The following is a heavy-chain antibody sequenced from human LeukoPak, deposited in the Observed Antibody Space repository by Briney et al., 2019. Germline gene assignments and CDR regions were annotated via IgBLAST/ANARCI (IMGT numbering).Heavy chain of an antibody. J-gene: IGHJ6*02. CDR3: ARGGSSSSYYNNYGMDV. D-gene: IGHD6-13*01. CDR2: MNPKRGNT. V-gene: IGHV1-8*01. Sequence: ASVKVSCKASGYSFTSFDINWVRQGSGQGLEWMGWMNPKRGNTGYAPTFQGRVTITRDTSIDTAFMELSSLRPDDTAVYYCARGGSSSSYYNNYGMDVWGQGTTITVSS. CDR1: GYSFTSFD.